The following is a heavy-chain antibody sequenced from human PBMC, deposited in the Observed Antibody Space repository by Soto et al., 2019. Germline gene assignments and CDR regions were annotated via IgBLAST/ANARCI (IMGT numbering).Heavy chain of an antibody. D-gene: IGHD3-10*01. CDR1: GGSISSYY. CDR3: ARHGFRGLMGGFDY. V-gene: IGHV4-59*01. J-gene: IGHJ4*02. CDR2: IYYSGST. Sequence: SETLSLTCTVSGGSISSYYWSWIRQPPGKGLEWIGYIYYSGSTNYNPSLKSRVTISVDTSKNQFSLKLSSVTAADTAVYYCARHGFRGLMGGFDYWGQGTLVTVSS.